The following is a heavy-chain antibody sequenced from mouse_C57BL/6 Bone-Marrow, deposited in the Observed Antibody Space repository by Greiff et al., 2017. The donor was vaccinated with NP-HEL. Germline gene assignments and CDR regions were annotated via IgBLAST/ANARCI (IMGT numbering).Heavy chain of an antibody. CDR3: ARYNNGSSSVYFDY. V-gene: IGHV7-3*01. CDR2: IRNKANGYTT. CDR1: GFTFTDYY. D-gene: IGHD1-1*01. J-gene: IGHJ2*01. Sequence: EVMLVESGGGLVQPGGSLSLSCAASGFTFTDYYMSWVRQPPGKALEWLGFIRNKANGYTTEYSASVKGRFIISRDNSQSILYLQMNALRSEDSATYYCARYNNGSSSVYFDYWGQGTTLTVSS.